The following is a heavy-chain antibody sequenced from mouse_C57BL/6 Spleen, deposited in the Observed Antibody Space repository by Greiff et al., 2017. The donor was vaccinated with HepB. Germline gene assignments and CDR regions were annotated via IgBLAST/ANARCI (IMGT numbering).Heavy chain of an antibody. CDR2: IDPANGNT. Sequence: EVQLQQSVAELVRPGASVKLSCTASGFNIKNTYMHWVKQRPEQGLEWIGRIDPANGNTKYAPKFQGKATITADTSSNTAYLQLSSLTSEDTAIEYCARDWIRYGSSYVFAYWGQGTPVTVSA. D-gene: IGHD1-1*01. J-gene: IGHJ3*01. CDR3: ARDWIRYGSSYVFAY. V-gene: IGHV14-3*01. CDR1: GFNIKNTY.